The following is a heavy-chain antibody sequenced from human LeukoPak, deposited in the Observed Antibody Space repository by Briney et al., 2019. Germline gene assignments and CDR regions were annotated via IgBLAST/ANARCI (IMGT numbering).Heavy chain of an antibody. Sequence: SETLSLTCTVSGGSISSYYWSWIRQPAGKGLEWIGRIYTSGSTNYNPSLKSRVTMSVDTSKNQFSLKLSSVTAADTAVYYCARDYDSSGYYSPFDYWGQGTLVTVPS. CDR3: ARDYDSSGYYSPFDY. D-gene: IGHD3-22*01. V-gene: IGHV4-4*07. J-gene: IGHJ4*02. CDR1: GGSISSYY. CDR2: IYTSGST.